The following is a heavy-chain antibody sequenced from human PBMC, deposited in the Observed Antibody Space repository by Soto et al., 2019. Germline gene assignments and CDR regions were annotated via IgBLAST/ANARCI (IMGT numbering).Heavy chain of an antibody. D-gene: IGHD2-2*02. CDR2: IKQDGSEK. V-gene: IGHV3-7*01. CDR1: GFTFNSYW. Sequence: GGSLRLSCAASGFTFNSYWMSWVRQAPGKGLEWVANIKQDGSEKYSVDSVKGRFIISRDNANNSLYLQMNTLRAEDTAVYYCARAPGYCTSTSCYRTEKASFDIWGQGTMVTVSS. J-gene: IGHJ3*02. CDR3: ARAPGYCTSTSCYRTEKASFDI.